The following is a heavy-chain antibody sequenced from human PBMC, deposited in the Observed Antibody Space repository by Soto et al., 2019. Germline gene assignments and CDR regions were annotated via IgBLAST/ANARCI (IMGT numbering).Heavy chain of an antibody. D-gene: IGHD3-9*01. V-gene: IGHV3-64D*06. J-gene: IGHJ4*02. CDR2: ISSNGGST. CDR1: GFTFSSYA. Sequence: LRLSCSASGFTFSSYAMHWVRQAPGKGLEYVSAISSNGGSTYYADSVKGRFTISRDNSKNTLYLQMSSLRAEDTAVYYCVALRHDILTGSLDYWGQGTLVTVSS. CDR3: VALRHDILTGSLDY.